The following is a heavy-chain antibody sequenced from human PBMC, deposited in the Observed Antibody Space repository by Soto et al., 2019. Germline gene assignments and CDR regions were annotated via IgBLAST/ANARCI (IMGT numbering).Heavy chain of an antibody. V-gene: IGHV5-10-1*01. Sequence: GESLKISCKGSGYSFTSYWISWVRQMPGKGLEWMGRIDPSDSYTNYSPSFQGHVTISADKSISTAYLQWSSLKASDTAMYYCAIIAVAGNDYYYGMDVWGQGTTVTVSS. CDR2: IDPSDSYT. CDR1: GYSFTSYW. J-gene: IGHJ6*02. CDR3: AIIAVAGNDYYYGMDV. D-gene: IGHD6-19*01.